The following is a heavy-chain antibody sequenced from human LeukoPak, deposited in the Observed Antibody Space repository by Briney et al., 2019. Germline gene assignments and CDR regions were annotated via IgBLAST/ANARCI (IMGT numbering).Heavy chain of an antibody. V-gene: IGHV3-7*01. CDR1: GFTFSSYW. CDR2: IKQDGSEK. CDR3: ARIFVRYFDWLLLIRYFDY. D-gene: IGHD3-9*01. Sequence: GGSLRLSCAASGFTFSSYWMSWVRQAPGKGLEWVANIKQDGSEKYYVDYVKGRFTISRDNAKNSLYLQMNSLRAEDTAVYYCARIFVRYFDWLLLIRYFDYWGQGTLVTVSS. J-gene: IGHJ4*02.